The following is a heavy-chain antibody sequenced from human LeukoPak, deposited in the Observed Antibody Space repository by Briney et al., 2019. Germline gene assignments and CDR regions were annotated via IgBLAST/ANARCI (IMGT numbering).Heavy chain of an antibody. Sequence: PGGSLRLSCAASGFTVSSNYMSWVRQAPGKGLEWVSVIYSGGSTYYADSVKGRFTISRDNSKNTLYLQMNSLRAEDTAVYYCAKVRDTRDWYKDAFDVWGQGTRVTVSS. J-gene: IGHJ3*01. D-gene: IGHD6-19*01. V-gene: IGHV3-53*01. CDR1: GFTVSSNY. CDR3: AKVRDTRDWYKDAFDV. CDR2: IYSGGST.